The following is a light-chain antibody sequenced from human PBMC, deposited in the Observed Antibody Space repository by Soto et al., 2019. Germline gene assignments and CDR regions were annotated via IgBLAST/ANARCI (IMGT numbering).Light chain of an antibody. CDR1: QSITSY. J-gene: IGKJ4*01. Sequence: DIQMTQSPSSLSASVGDRVTITCRASQSITSYLNWYQQKPGKAPKVLIYVASNLQSGVPSRFSGSGSGTDFTLTISSLQPEDFATYNCQQSDSTPLTFGGGTKVEI. CDR3: QQSDSTPLT. CDR2: VAS. V-gene: IGKV1-39*01.